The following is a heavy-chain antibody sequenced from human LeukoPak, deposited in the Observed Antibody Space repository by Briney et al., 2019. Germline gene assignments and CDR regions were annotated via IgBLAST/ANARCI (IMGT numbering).Heavy chain of an antibody. Sequence: GGSLRLSCAASGFTFSNYGMHWVRLAPGKGLEWVAFIRYDGTIKFYVDSVKGRFTVSRDNSKNTLYLQMNSLRAEDTAVYYCAKDVNVGGDYFDYWGQGTLVTVAS. J-gene: IGHJ4*02. CDR3: AKDVNVGGDYFDY. D-gene: IGHD3-10*01. CDR1: GFTFSNYG. V-gene: IGHV3-30*02. CDR2: IRYDGTIK.